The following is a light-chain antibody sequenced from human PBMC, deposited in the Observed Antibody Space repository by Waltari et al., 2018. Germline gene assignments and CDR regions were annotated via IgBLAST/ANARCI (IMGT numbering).Light chain of an antibody. CDR3: QQRGNLPET. CDR2: DAS. CDR1: QNVNSF. V-gene: IGKV3-11*01. Sequence: EIVLTQSPGTLSLSPGDRATLSCRASQNVNSFLAWYQQKRGQAPRLLIYDASKRATGIPDRISGSGFGTDFTLTISSLEPEDFAIYYCQQRGNLPETFGRGTRVEMK. J-gene: IGKJ2*01.